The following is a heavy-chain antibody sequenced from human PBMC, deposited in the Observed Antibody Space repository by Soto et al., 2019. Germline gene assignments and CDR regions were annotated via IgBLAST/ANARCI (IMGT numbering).Heavy chain of an antibody. CDR1: RGAICKKSYS. V-gene: IGHV4-30-2*01. Sequence: TYVAARGAICKKSYSSRWIRQPPGKGLEWSGYSYRSGSTYYNPSLKSRVTISVHRSKNQFSLKLSSVTAADTAVYFCARVPSTGGQGRLVTVSS. CDR2: SYRSGST. CDR3: ARVPST. J-gene: IGHJ4*02.